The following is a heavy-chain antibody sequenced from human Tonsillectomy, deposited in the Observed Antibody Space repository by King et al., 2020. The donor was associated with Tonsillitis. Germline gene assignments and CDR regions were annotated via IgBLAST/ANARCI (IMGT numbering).Heavy chain of an antibody. V-gene: IGHV3-30-3*01. CDR3: TSHHYDVLTGYYLDP. CDR1: GFTFSNYA. CDR2: IAYDESKE. J-gene: IGHJ5*01. D-gene: IGHD3/OR15-3a*01. Sequence: VQLVESGGGVVQPGRSLRLSCVASGFTFSNYAMHWVRQAPGKGLEWVAVIAYDESKEYYADSVKGRFTISRDNSRNTLFLQMNILRTEDTAVYYCTSHHYDVLTGYYLDPWGRGTLVTVSS.